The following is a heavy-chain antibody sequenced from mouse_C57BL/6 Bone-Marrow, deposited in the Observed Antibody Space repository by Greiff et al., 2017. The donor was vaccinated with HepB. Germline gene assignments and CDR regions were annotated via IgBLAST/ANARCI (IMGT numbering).Heavy chain of an antibody. D-gene: IGHD2-10*01. V-gene: IGHV1-63*01. CDR2: IYPGGGYA. J-gene: IGHJ2*01. CDR3: ASAYPTGYFDY. CDR1: GYTFTNYW. Sequence: QVQLQQSGAELVRPGTSVKMSCKASGYTFTNYWIGWAKQRPGHGLEWIGDIYPGGGYANYNEKFKGKATLTADKSSSTAYMQFSSLTSEDSAIYYCASAYPTGYFDYWGQGTTLTVSS.